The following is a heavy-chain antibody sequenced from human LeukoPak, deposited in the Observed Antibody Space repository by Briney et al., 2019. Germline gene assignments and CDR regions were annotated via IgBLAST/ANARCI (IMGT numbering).Heavy chain of an antibody. J-gene: IGHJ4*02. Sequence: VSVKVSCKASGYTFTSHYMHWVRQAPGQGLEWMGIINPSGGSTSYAQKFQGRVTMTRDTSTSTVYMELSSLRSEDTAVYYCARGGEYYYDSSGYYSRPESRFDYWGQGTLVTVSS. CDR2: INPSGGST. V-gene: IGHV1-46*01. D-gene: IGHD3-22*01. CDR3: ARGGEYYYDSSGYYSRPESRFDY. CDR1: GYTFTSHY.